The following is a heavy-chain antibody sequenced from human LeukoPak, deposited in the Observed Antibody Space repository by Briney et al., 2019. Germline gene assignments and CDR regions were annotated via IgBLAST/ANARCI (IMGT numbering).Heavy chain of an antibody. CDR1: GYTFTSYY. J-gene: IGHJ4*02. V-gene: IGHV1-46*01. Sequence: ASVKVSCKASGYTFTSYYMHWARQAPGQGLEWMGIINPSGGSTSYAQKFQGRVTMTRDTSTSTVYMELSSLRSEDTAVYYCAREPDYDILTGYPYFDYWGQGTLVTVSS. CDR2: INPSGGST. CDR3: AREPDYDILTGYPYFDY. D-gene: IGHD3-9*01.